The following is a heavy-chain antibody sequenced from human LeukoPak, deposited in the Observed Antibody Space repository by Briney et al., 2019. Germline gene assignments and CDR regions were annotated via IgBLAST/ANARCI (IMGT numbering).Heavy chain of an antibody. V-gene: IGHV1-46*01. J-gene: IGHJ3*02. CDR3: ARIRDGYNDAYDI. D-gene: IGHD5-24*01. CDR2: INPSDGST. Sequence: GASVKVSCKASGYTLTGYCIHLVRQAPGQGFEWMAIINPSDGSTTNSQKFQGRVTMTRDTSTSTVYMELSGLRSEDTALYYCARIRDGYNDAYDIWGQGTMVTVSS. CDR1: GYTLTGYC.